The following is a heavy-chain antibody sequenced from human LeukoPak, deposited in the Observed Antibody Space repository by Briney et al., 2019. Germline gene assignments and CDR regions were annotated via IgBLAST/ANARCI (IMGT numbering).Heavy chain of an antibody. CDR3: ARDDSSGYYYEYYFDY. CDR1: GYTFTSYY. J-gene: IGHJ4*02. V-gene: IGHV1-46*01. Sequence: ASVKVSCKASGYTFTSYYMHWVRQAPGQGLEWMGIINPSGGSTSYAQKFQGRVTMTRDTSTSTVYMELSSLRSEDTAVYYCARDDSSGYYYEYYFDYWGQGTLVTVSS. CDR2: INPSGGST. D-gene: IGHD3-22*01.